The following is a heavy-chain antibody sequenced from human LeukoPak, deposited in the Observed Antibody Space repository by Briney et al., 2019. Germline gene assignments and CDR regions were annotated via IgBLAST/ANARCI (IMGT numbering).Heavy chain of an antibody. V-gene: IGHV3-74*01. CDR2: ISTDGAIT. D-gene: IGHD4-17*01. CDR1: GFTFTSVW. J-gene: IGHJ4*02. CDR3: ARDRTTVTLFDY. Sequence: GGSLRLSCAASGFTFTSVWMHWFRQAPGKGLVWVSRISTDGAITGYADSVKGRFTISRDNAKNTLYLQMNSLRAEDTAVYYCARDRTTVTLFDYWGEGALVTVSS.